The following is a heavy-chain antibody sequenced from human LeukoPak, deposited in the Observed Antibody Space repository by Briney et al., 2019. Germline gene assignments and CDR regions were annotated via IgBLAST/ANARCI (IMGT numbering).Heavy chain of an antibody. D-gene: IGHD3-16*01. J-gene: IGHJ4*02. CDR2: IRFDGSNK. CDR1: GFSFSSYG. V-gene: IGHV3-30*02. CDR3: ARDLEAWSYGYEGFDY. Sequence: GGSLRLSCAASGFSFSSYGMHWVRQAPGKGLEWVTFIRFDGSNKYYADSVKGRFTISRDNSKNTLYLQTNNVRAEDTALYYCARDLEAWSYGYEGFDYWGQGTLVTVSS.